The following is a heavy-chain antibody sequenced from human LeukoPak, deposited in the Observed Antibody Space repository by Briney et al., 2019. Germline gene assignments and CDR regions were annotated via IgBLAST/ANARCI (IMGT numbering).Heavy chain of an antibody. CDR1: GFTFSSYS. CDR2: ISSSSSTI. Sequence: GGSLRLSCAASGFTFSSYSMNWVRQAPGKGLEWVSYISSSSSTIYYADSVKGRFTISRDNAKNSLYLQMNSLRAEDTAAYYCASRGIAVAGTKLSPDYWGQGTLVTVSS. J-gene: IGHJ4*02. CDR3: ASRGIAVAGTKLSPDY. D-gene: IGHD6-19*01. V-gene: IGHV3-48*01.